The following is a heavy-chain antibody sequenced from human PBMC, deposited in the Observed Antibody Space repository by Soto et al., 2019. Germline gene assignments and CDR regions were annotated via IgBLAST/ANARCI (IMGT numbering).Heavy chain of an antibody. CDR1: GGSISGSS. D-gene: IGHD6-19*01. V-gene: IGHV4-59*01. CDR2: VYYTGST. Sequence: QVQLQESGPGLVKPSETLSLTCSVSGGSISGSSWSWIRQSPGKGLEWLGYVYYTGSTNYSPSLRSRVSISVATSKVEFSLRLSSVTAADTAVYFCARSVAVPGAHIDYWGQGTQVTVSS. J-gene: IGHJ4*02. CDR3: ARSVAVPGAHIDY.